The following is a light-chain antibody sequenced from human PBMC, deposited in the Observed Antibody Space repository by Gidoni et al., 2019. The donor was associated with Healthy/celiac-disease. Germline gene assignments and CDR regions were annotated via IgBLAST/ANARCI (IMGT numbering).Light chain of an antibody. J-gene: IGLJ2*01. Sequence: QSALTQPASVAWSPGQSITISCTGTSSDVVGYNYVSWYKQHPGKAPKLMIYEVSNRPSGVSNRFSGSKSGNTASLTISGLQAEDEADYYCSSYTSSSTLVFGGGTKLTVL. CDR2: EVS. CDR1: SSDVVGYNY. CDR3: SSYTSSSTLV. V-gene: IGLV2-14*01.